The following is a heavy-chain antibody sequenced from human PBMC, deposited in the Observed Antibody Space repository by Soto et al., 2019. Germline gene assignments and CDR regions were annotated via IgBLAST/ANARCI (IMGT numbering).Heavy chain of an antibody. CDR1: GGSISSGGYY. Sequence: ASETLSLTCTVSGGSISSGGYYWSWIRQHPGKGLEWIGYIYYSGSTYYNPSLKSRVTISVDTSKNQFSLKLSSVTAADTAVYYCARVFFFGSLVPRFLLAYCGRGSLVTVSS. J-gene: IGHJ1*01. V-gene: IGHV4-31*03. D-gene: IGHD2-21*01. CDR3: ARVFFFGSLVPRFLLAY. CDR2: IYYSGST.